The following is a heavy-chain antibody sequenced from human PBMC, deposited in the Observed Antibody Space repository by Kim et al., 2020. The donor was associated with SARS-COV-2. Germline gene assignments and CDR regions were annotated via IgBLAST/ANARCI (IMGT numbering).Heavy chain of an antibody. CDR3: TTQPLNNWFDP. CDR1: GGSISSSSYY. Sequence: SETLSLTCTVSGGSISSSSYYWGWIRQPPGKGLEWIGSIYYSGSTYYNPSLKSRVTISVDTSKNQFSLKLSSVTAADMAVYYCTTQPLNNWFDPWGQGTLVTVSS. V-gene: IGHV4-39*01. CDR2: IYYSGST. J-gene: IGHJ5*02.